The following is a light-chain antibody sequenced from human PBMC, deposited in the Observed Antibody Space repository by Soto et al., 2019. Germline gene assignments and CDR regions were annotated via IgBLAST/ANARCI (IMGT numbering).Light chain of an antibody. Sequence: EIVMTQSPATLSLSPGERSTLSCMSSQSVSSNLAWYQQKPGQAPRLLIYGASTRATGIPARFSGSGSGTEFTLTISSLQSEDFAVYYCQQYNNWPGTFGQGTKVDIK. CDR2: GAS. J-gene: IGKJ1*01. V-gene: IGKV3-15*01. CDR3: QQYNNWPGT. CDR1: QSVSSN.